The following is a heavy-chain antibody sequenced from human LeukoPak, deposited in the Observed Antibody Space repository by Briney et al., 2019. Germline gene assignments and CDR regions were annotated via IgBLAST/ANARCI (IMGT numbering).Heavy chain of an antibody. CDR2: INSDGSST. CDR3: ASPGRTDAFDI. J-gene: IGHJ3*02. Sequence: GESLKISCAASGFTFSSYWMHWVRPAPGKGLVWVSRINSDGSSTSYADSVKGRFTISRDNAKNTLYLQMNSLRAEDTAVYYFASPGRTDAFDIWGQGTMVTVSS. CDR1: GFTFSSYW. V-gene: IGHV3-74*01.